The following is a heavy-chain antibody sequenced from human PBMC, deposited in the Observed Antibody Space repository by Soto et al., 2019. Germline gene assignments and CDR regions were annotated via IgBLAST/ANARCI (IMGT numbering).Heavy chain of an antibody. CDR1: GGSVSSGSYY. D-gene: IGHD5-12*01. J-gene: IGHJ4*02. V-gene: IGHV4-61*01. Sequence: QVQLQESGPGLVKPSETLSLTCSVSGGSVSSGSYYWSWIRQPPGKGLEWVGYVYSSGGTSYNPSLKSRVTISLDTSKNQFSQKLSSVTAADTAVYYCARDGDGYNHWGQGTLVTVSS. CDR3: ARDGDGYNH. CDR2: VYSSGGT.